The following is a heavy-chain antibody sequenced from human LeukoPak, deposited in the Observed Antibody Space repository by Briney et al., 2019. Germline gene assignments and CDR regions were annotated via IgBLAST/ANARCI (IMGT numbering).Heavy chain of an antibody. CDR1: GGTFSSYA. D-gene: IGHD2-15*01. CDR3: ARDGGGGLSDTDY. CDR2: IIPIFGTA. J-gene: IGHJ4*02. V-gene: IGHV1-69*13. Sequence: ASVKVSCKASGGTFSSYAISWVRQAPGQGLEWMGGIIPIFGTANYAQKFQGRVTITADESTSTAYMELRSLRSDDTAVYYCARDGGGGLSDTDYWGQGTLVTVSS.